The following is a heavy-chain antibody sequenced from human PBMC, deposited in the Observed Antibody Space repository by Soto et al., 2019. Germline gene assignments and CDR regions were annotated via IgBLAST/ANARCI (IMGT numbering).Heavy chain of an antibody. CDR2: ISAYNGNT. D-gene: IGHD6-6*01. CDR3: ALTGSSSPFYYYYGMDV. Sequence: GASVKVSCKASGYTFTSYGISWVRQAPGQWLEWMGWISAYNGNTNYAQKLQGRVTMTTDTSTSTAYMELRSLRSDDTAVYYCALTGSSSPFYYYYGMDVWGQGTTVTVSS. J-gene: IGHJ6*02. CDR1: GYTFTSYG. V-gene: IGHV1-18*04.